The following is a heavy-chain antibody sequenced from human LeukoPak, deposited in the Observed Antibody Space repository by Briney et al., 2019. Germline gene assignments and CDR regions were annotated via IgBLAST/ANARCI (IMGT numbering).Heavy chain of an antibody. CDR3: ARGLDNYGSGSSD. Sequence: GGSLRLSCGASGFTFGTYWMHWVRQAPGKGLVWVSGINSDGGTTTYADSVKGRFTISRDNAKNSLYLQMNSLRAEDTAVYYCARGLDNYGSGSSDWGQGTLVTVSS. V-gene: IGHV3-74*01. CDR2: INSDGGTT. CDR1: GFTFGTYW. J-gene: IGHJ4*02. D-gene: IGHD3-10*01.